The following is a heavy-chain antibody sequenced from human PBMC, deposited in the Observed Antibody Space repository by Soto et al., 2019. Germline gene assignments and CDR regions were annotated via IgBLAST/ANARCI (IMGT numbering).Heavy chain of an antibody. J-gene: IGHJ5*02. D-gene: IGHD2-15*01. Sequence: ASVKVSCKASGYTFTSYDINWVRQATGQGLEWMGWMNPNSGNTGYAQKFQGRVTMTRNTSISTAYMELSSLRSEDTAVYYCARDNGPSIVVVVAATLLGDGSAWFDPWGQGTLVTVSS. V-gene: IGHV1-8*01. CDR1: GYTFTSYD. CDR3: ARDNGPSIVVVVAATLLGDGSAWFDP. CDR2: MNPNSGNT.